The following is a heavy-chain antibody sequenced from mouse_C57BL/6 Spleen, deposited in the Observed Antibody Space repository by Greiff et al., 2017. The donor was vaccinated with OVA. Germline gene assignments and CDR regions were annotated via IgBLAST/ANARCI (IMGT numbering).Heavy chain of an antibody. CDR3: TREGPHYGSLYYYAMDY. V-gene: IGHV5-9-1*02. J-gene: IGHJ4*01. Sequence: EVQLVESGEGLVKPGGSLKLSCAASGFTFSSYAMSWVRQTPEKRLEWVAYISSGGDYIYYADTVKGRFTISRDNARNTLYLQMSSLKSEDTAMYYCTREGPHYGSLYYYAMDYWGQGTSVTVSS. CDR1: GFTFSSYA. CDR2: ISSGGDYI. D-gene: IGHD1-1*01.